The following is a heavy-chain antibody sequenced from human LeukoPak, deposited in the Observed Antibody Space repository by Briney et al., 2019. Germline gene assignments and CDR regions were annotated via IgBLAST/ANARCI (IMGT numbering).Heavy chain of an antibody. V-gene: IGHV3-23*01. Sequence: PGGSLRLSCAASGFTFSSYSMNWVRQAPGKGLEWVSAISGSGGSTYYADSVKGRFTISRDNSKNTLYLQMNSLRAEDTAVYYCAKYADYYGSGSYYKAFDYWGQGTLVTVSS. CDR2: ISGSGGST. CDR3: AKYADYYGSGSYYKAFDY. CDR1: GFTFSSYS. J-gene: IGHJ4*02. D-gene: IGHD3-10*01.